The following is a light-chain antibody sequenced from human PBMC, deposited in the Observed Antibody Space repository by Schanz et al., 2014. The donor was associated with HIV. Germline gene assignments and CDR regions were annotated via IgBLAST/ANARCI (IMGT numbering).Light chain of an antibody. Sequence: QSALTQPASVSGSLGQSITISCTGTSGDVGRYDYLPWYQQHPGQAPKLLIYDVTYRPSGISNRFSGSKSGYTASLTISGLQADDEADYYCSSYTTSSTLVFGGGTKLTVL. CDR3: SSYTTSSTLV. J-gene: IGLJ2*01. V-gene: IGLV2-14*03. CDR1: SGDVGRYDY. CDR2: DVT.